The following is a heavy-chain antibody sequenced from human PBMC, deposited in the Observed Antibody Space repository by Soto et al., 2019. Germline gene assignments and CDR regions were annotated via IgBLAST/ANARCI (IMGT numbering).Heavy chain of an antibody. Sequence: QVQLVQSGAEVKKPGASVKVSCKASGYTFTSYGISWVRQAPGQGLEWMGWISAYNGNTNYAQKLQGRVTVTTDTSTSTAYMELRSLRSADTAVYYCARDPRPYCSGGSCYGYWYFDLWGRGTLVTVSS. CDR2: ISAYNGNT. CDR1: GYTFTSYG. J-gene: IGHJ2*01. D-gene: IGHD2-15*01. V-gene: IGHV1-18*01. CDR3: ARDPRPYCSGGSCYGYWYFDL.